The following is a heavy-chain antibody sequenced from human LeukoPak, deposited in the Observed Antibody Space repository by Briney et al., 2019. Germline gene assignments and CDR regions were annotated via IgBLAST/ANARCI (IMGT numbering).Heavy chain of an antibody. CDR2: IYYSGST. V-gene: IGHV4-59*12. Sequence: SETLSLTCTVSGGSISSYYWSWIRQPPGKGLEWIGYIYYSGSTYYNPSLKSRVTISVDTSKNQFSLKLSSVTAADTAVYYCARDYDSSGHVDYWGQGTLVTVSS. J-gene: IGHJ4*02. D-gene: IGHD3-22*01. CDR1: GGSISSYY. CDR3: ARDYDSSGHVDY.